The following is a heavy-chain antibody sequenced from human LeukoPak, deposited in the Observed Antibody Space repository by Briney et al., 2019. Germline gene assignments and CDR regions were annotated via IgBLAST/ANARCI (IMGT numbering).Heavy chain of an antibody. CDR2: INHSGST. D-gene: IGHD2-15*01. Sequence: PSETLSLTCAVYGGSFSGYYWSWIRQPPGKGLEWIGEINHSGSTNYNPSLKSRVTISVDTSKNQFSLKLSSVTAADTAVYYCARGKARCSGGSCRYYYYYGMDVWGQGTTVTVSS. J-gene: IGHJ6*02. CDR3: ARGKARCSGGSCRYYYYYGMDV. CDR1: GGSFSGYY. V-gene: IGHV4-34*01.